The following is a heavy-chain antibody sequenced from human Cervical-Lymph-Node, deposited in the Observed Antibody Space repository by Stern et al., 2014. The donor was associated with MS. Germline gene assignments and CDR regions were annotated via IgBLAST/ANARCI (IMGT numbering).Heavy chain of an antibody. CDR2: LSHDGRDE. J-gene: IGHJ4*02. CDR3: ARDRVVISPAYYFDY. V-gene: IGHV3-33*05. Sequence: VQLVESGGGVVQPGRSLRLSCTASGFTFSTYAMPWVRQAPGKGLEWVAILSHDGRDEYYADSVKGRFTISRDNSKNTLYLQMDSLRAEDTAVYYCARDRVVISPAYYFDYWGQGTLVTVSS. D-gene: IGHD3-22*01. CDR1: GFTFSTYA.